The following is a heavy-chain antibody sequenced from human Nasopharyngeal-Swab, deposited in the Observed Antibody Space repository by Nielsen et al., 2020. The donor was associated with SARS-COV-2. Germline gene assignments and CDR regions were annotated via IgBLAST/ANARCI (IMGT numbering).Heavy chain of an antibody. CDR2: IYQSGNT. D-gene: IGHD6-13*01. CDR3: ATSGSSVTAGVNMDV. Sequence: VRQAPGKGLEWIGEIYQSGNTNYNPSLKSRVSISLDKSKNQFSLNLTSVIAADTAVYYCATSGSSVTAGVNMDVWGKGTTVTVSS. V-gene: IGHV4-4*02. J-gene: IGHJ6*03.